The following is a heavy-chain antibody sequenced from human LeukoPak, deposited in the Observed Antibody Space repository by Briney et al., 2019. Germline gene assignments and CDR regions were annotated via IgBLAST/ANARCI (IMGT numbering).Heavy chain of an antibody. J-gene: IGHJ4*02. Sequence: GGSLRLSCAASGFTFSSYAMHWVRQAPGKGLEWVAVISYDGSNKYYADSVKGRFTISRDNSKNTLYLQMNSLRAEDTAVYYSARDKDYYDSSGDFDYWGQGTLVTVSS. V-gene: IGHV3-30-3*01. D-gene: IGHD3-22*01. CDR3: ARDKDYYDSSGDFDY. CDR1: GFTFSSYA. CDR2: ISYDGSNK.